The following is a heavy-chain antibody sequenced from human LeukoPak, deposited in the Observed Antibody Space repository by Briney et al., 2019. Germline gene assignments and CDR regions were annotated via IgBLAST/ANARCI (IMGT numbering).Heavy chain of an antibody. CDR1: GYTFTSYA. V-gene: IGHV1-3*01. Sequence: GASVKVSCKASGYTFTSYAMHWVRQAPGQRLEWMGWISAGNGNTKYSQKFQGRVTITRDTSASTAYMELSSLRSEDTAVYYCARLAYCSGGSCYSKGVNHWGQGTLVTVSS. J-gene: IGHJ5*02. CDR2: ISAGNGNT. D-gene: IGHD2-15*01. CDR3: ARLAYCSGGSCYSKGVNH.